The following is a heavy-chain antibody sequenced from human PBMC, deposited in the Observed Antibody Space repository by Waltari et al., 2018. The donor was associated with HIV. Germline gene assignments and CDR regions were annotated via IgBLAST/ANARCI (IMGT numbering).Heavy chain of an antibody. Sequence: DVQLVESGGGLVKPGGSLRLACAGPGFSFTSYSMNWVRQAPGKGLEWVSSISRDSRYIYYADSVKGRFTISRDNARNSLFLQMNSLRADDTAVYYCVRGGEGTYGDYWGQGTLVTVSS. CDR1: GFSFTSYS. CDR3: VRGGEGTYGDY. J-gene: IGHJ4*02. D-gene: IGHD3-16*01. V-gene: IGHV3-21*01. CDR2: ISRDSRYI.